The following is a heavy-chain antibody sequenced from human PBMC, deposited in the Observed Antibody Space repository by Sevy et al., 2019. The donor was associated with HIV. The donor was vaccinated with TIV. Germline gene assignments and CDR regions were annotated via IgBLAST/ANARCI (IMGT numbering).Heavy chain of an antibody. Sequence: ASVKVSCKAPGYTFTSYDINWVRQATGQGLEWMGWMNPNSGNTGYAQKFQGRVTMTRNTSISTAYMELSSLRSEDTAVYYCARTGYYDSSGYLAWAFDIWGQGTMVTVSS. J-gene: IGHJ3*02. CDR2: MNPNSGNT. CDR3: ARTGYYDSSGYLAWAFDI. V-gene: IGHV1-8*01. D-gene: IGHD3-22*01. CDR1: GYTFTSYD.